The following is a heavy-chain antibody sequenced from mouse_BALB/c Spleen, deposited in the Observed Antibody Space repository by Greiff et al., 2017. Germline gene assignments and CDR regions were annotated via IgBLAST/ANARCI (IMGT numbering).Heavy chain of an antibody. CDR1: GFAFSSYD. J-gene: IGHJ3*01. CDR2: ISSGGGST. CDR3: ARQVVTTLGFAY. Sequence: EVKLVESGGGLVKPGGSLKLSCAASGFAFSSYDMSWVRQTPEKRLEWVAYISSGGGSTYYPDTVKGRITISRDNAKNTLYLQMSSLKSEDTAMYYYARQVVTTLGFAYWGQGTLVTVSA. D-gene: IGHD2-3*01. V-gene: IGHV5-12-1*01.